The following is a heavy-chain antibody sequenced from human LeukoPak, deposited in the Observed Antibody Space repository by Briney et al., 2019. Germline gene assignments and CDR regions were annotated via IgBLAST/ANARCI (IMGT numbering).Heavy chain of an antibody. CDR1: GFTFSSYE. CDR3: AREGPTPGLHSLYLDY. CDR2: ISSSGSTI. J-gene: IGHJ4*02. V-gene: IGHV3-48*03. Sequence: GGSLRLSCAASGFTFSSYEMNWVRQAPGKGLEWVSYISSSGSTIYYADSVKGRFTISRDNAKNSLYLQMNSLRAEDTAVYYCAREGPTPGLHSLYLDYWGQGTLVTVSS. D-gene: IGHD4-17*01.